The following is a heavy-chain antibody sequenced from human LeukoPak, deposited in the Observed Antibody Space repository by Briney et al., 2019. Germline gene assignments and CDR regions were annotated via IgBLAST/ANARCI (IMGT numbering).Heavy chain of an antibody. CDR2: IRYDGSNK. V-gene: IGHV3-30*02. J-gene: IGHJ4*02. CDR3: AKDGGSGWYFDY. D-gene: IGHD6-19*01. CDR1: GFTFSSYG. Sequence: GGSLRLSCVASGFTFSSYGMHWVRQAPGKGLEWVAFIRYDGSNKYYADSVKGRFTISRDNSKNTLYLQMNSLRAEDTAVYYCAKDGGSGWYFDYWGQGTLVTVSS.